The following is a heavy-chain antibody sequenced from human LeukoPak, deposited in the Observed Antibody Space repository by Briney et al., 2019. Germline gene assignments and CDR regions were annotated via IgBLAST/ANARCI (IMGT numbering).Heavy chain of an antibody. V-gene: IGHV3-23*01. CDR3: AKVGGYSGYDTIDY. J-gene: IGHJ4*02. Sequence: GGSLRLSCAASGFTFSSYGMSWVRQAPGKGLEWVSAISGSGGSTYYADSVKGRFTISRDNSKNTLYLQMNSLRAEDTAVYYCAKVGGYSGYDTIDYWGQGTLVTVSS. CDR2: ISGSGGST. D-gene: IGHD5-12*01. CDR1: GFTFSSYG.